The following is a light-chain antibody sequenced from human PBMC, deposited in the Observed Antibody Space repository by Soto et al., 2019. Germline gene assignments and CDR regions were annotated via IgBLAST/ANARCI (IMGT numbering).Light chain of an antibody. CDR3: QQYASSPLT. CDR2: GAS. V-gene: IGKV3-20*01. J-gene: IGKJ4*01. CDR1: QTVSDNF. Sequence: EIVLTQSPDTLSLSPGEIATLSCRASQTVSDNFLAWYQHKPGQAPRLLIYGASRRATGIPNRFSGSGSGTAFTLTIYRLESEDFAVYYCQQYASSPLTFGGGTKVDI.